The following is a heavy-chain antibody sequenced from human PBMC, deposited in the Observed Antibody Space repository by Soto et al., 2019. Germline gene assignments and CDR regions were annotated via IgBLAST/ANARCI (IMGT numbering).Heavy chain of an antibody. V-gene: IGHV1-69*06. CDR1: GGTFSSYA. J-gene: IGHJ4*02. CDR3: ARDLKYYDFWSGSLAFDY. CDR2: IIPIFGTA. Sequence: QVQLVQSGAEVKKPGSSVKVSCKASGGTFSSYAISWVRQAPGQGLEWMGGIIPIFGTANYAQKFQGRGTITADKSTITAYMELSSLRSEDTAVYYCARDLKYYDFWSGSLAFDYWGQGTLVPVSS. D-gene: IGHD3-3*01.